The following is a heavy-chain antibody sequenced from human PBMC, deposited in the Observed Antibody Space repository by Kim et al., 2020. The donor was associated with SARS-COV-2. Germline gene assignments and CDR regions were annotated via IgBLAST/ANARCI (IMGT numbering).Heavy chain of an antibody. CDR1: GGTFSSYA. D-gene: IGHD6-13*01. V-gene: IGHV1-69*04. CDR2: IIPILGIA. Sequence: SVKVSCKASGGTFSSYAISWVRQAPGHGLEWMGRIIPILGIANYAQKFQGRVTITADKSTSTAYMELSSLGSEDTAVYYCAGGVGYSSSRNNYYYGMDVWGQGTTVTVSS. J-gene: IGHJ6*02. CDR3: AGGVGYSSSRNNYYYGMDV.